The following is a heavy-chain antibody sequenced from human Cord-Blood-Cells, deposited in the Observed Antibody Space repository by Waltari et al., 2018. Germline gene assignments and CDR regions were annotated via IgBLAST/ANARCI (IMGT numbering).Heavy chain of an antibody. Sequence: QVQLQQWGAGLLKPSETLSITCAVYGGSFSGYYWSWIRQPPGKGLEWIGEINHSGSTNYNPSLKSRVTISVDTSKNQFSLKLSSVTAADTAVYYCARHPPLTGFDYWGQGTLVTVSS. J-gene: IGHJ4*02. V-gene: IGHV4-34*01. CDR3: ARHPPLTGFDY. CDR1: GGSFSGYY. D-gene: IGHD7-27*01. CDR2: INHSGST.